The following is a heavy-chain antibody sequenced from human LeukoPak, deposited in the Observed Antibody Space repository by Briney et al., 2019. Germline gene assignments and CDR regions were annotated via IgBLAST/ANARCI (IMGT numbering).Heavy chain of an antibody. CDR1: GGSFSGYY. Sequence: PSETLSLTCAVYGGSFSGYYWSWIRQPPGKGLEWIGEINHSGSTNYNPSLKSRVTTSVDTSKNQFSLKLSSVTAADTAVYYCARGLHYYGDPTLGYWGQGTLVTVSS. CDR3: ARGLHYYGDPTLGY. J-gene: IGHJ4*02. CDR2: INHSGST. D-gene: IGHD4-17*01. V-gene: IGHV4-34*01.